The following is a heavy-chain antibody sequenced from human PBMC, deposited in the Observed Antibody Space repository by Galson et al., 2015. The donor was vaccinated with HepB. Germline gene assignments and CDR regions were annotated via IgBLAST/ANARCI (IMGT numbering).Heavy chain of an antibody. CDR3: ATWAVAVPFDY. V-gene: IGHV3-48*02. D-gene: IGHD6-19*01. Sequence: SLRLSCAASGFTFSSYSMNWVRQAPGKGLEWVSYISSSSTIYYADSVKGRFTISRDNAKNSLYLQMNSLRDEDTAVYYCATWAVAVPFDYWGQGTLVTVSS. CDR2: ISSSSTI. J-gene: IGHJ4*02. CDR1: GFTFSSYS.